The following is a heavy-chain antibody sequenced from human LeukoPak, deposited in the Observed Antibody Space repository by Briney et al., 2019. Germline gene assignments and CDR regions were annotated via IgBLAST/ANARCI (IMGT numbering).Heavy chain of an antibody. J-gene: IGHJ6*03. V-gene: IGHV3-11*01. CDR2: ISSSGSTI. CDR1: GFTFSDYY. CDR3: ARDDPTSSSWSYMDV. Sequence: GGSLRLSCAASGFTFSDYYMSWIRQAPGKGLEWVSYISSSGSTIYYADSVKGRFTISRDNAKNSLYLQMNSLRAEDTAVYYCARDDPTSSSWSYMDVWGKGTTVTVSS. D-gene: IGHD6-13*01.